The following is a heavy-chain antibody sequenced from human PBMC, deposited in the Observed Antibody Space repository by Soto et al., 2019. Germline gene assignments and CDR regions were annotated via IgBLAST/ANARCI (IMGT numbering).Heavy chain of an antibody. D-gene: IGHD3-10*02. V-gene: IGHV3-23*01. CDR1: RFTFRSYA. J-gene: IGHJ4*02. CDR3: AKDMAVFGESLDY. CDR2: ISASGGST. Sequence: EVQLLESGGGLVQPGGSLRLSCAASRFTFRSYAMSWVRQAPGKGLEWVSAISASGGSTYYADSVKGRFTISRDSSKNTRYLQMTSLRAEDTAVYYCAKDMAVFGESLDYWGQGTLVTVSS.